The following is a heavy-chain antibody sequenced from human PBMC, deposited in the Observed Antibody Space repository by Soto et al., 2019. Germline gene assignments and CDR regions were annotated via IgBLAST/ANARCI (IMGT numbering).Heavy chain of an antibody. D-gene: IGHD3-10*01. Sequence: QVQLVESGGGVVQPGRSLRLSCAASGFTFSSYGMHWVRQAPGKGLEWVAVISYDGSNKYYADSVKGRFTISRDNSKNTLYLHMNSLRDEDTAVYYCAKVIRGVSHAFDIWGQGTMVTVSS. V-gene: IGHV3-30*18. CDR2: ISYDGSNK. CDR3: AKVIRGVSHAFDI. CDR1: GFTFSSYG. J-gene: IGHJ3*02.